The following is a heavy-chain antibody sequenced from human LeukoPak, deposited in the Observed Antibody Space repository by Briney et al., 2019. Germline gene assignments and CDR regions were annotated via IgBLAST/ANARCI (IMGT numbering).Heavy chain of an antibody. J-gene: IGHJ4*02. V-gene: IGHV4-59*01. CDR2: IYYSGST. D-gene: IGHD3-10*01. Sequence: SETLSLTCTVSGGSISSYYWSWIRQPPGKGLEWIGYIYYSGSTNYNPSLKSRVTISVDTSKNQFSLKLSSVTAADTAVYYCARVGLWFGELPSYFDYWGQGTLVTVSS. CDR3: ARVGLWFGELPSYFDY. CDR1: GGSISSYY.